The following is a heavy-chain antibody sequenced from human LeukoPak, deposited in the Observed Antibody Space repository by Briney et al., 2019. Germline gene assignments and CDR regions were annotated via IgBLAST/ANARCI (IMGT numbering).Heavy chain of an antibody. V-gene: IGHV3-33*01. CDR2: MWYDGSNK. CDR3: ARGAYCTNGVCDGMDV. J-gene: IGHJ6*02. D-gene: IGHD2-8*01. Sequence: GGSLRLSCAASGFTFSSYGMHWVRQAPGKGLEWVAVMWYDGSNKYYADSVKGRFTISRDNSKNTLYLQMNSLRAEDTAVYYCARGAYCTNGVCDGMDVWGQGTTVTVSS. CDR1: GFTFSSYG.